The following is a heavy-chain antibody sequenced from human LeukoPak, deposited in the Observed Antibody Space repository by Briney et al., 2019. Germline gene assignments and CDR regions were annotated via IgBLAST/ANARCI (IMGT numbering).Heavy chain of an antibody. CDR2: ISGSGGST. J-gene: IGHJ4*02. D-gene: IGHD6-19*01. Sequence: GGSLRLSCAASGLTFSSYAMSWVRQAPGKGLEWVSTISGSGGSTYYADSVKGRFTISRDNSKNTLSLQMSSLRVEDTAVYYCAKGSSSGWSGDYFDYWGQGTLVTVSS. CDR1: GLTFSSYA. V-gene: IGHV3-23*01. CDR3: AKGSSSGWSGDYFDY.